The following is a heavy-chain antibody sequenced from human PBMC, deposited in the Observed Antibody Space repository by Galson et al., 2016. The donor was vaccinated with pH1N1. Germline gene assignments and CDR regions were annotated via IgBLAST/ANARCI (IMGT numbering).Heavy chain of an antibody. Sequence: SLRLSCAASGFTFSSFNMFWVRQAPGKGLECVAVISYGGTIKYYADSVKGRFPISRDNSETTLYLQMNSLRPQDTAVYYCARDNYGGFDTHYFGMDVWGQGTTVTVSS. CDR2: ISYGGTIK. V-gene: IGHV3-30-3*01. D-gene: IGHD4-23*01. CDR3: ARDNYGGFDTHYFGMDV. J-gene: IGHJ6*02. CDR1: GFTFSSFN.